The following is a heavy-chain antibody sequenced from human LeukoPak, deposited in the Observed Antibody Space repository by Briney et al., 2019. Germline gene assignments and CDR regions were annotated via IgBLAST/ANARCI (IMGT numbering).Heavy chain of an antibody. CDR3: AKGGGYSYENYYCYMDV. CDR1: GFTFSSYG. D-gene: IGHD5-18*01. Sequence: QAGGSLRLSCAASGFTFSSYGMHWVRQAPDKGLEWVAFIRYDGNSKDYADSVKGRFTISRDNSKNTLYLQMNSLRGEDTALYYCAKGGGYSYENYYCYMDVWGKGTTVTVSS. J-gene: IGHJ6*03. V-gene: IGHV3-30*02. CDR2: IRYDGNSK.